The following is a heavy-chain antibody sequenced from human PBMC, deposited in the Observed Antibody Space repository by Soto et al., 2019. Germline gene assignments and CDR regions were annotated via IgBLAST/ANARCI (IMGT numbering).Heavy chain of an antibody. J-gene: IGHJ4*02. Sequence: QVQLQESGPGLVKPSETLSLTCSVSGGSISGSYCSWIRQSPGKGLEWLGYVYYTGSTNYSPSLRSRVSISVDTSKNEFSLRLSSVTAADTAVYFCARSVAVPGAHIDYWGQGTQVTVSS. D-gene: IGHD6-19*01. CDR1: GGSISGSY. CDR3: ARSVAVPGAHIDY. V-gene: IGHV4-59*01. CDR2: VYYTGST.